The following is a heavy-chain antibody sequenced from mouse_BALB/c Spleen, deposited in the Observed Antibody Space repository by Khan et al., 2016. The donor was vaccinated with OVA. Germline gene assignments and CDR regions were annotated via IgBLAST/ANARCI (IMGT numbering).Heavy chain of an antibody. CDR3: ARSPIYYGSSPYAMDY. D-gene: IGHD1-1*01. CDR1: GFSLSTSGMG. J-gene: IGHJ4*01. V-gene: IGHV8-12*01. Sequence: QVTLKESGPGILQPSQTLSLTCSFSGFSLSTSGMGVSWIRQPSGKGLEWLAHIYWDDDKRYNPSLKRRLTISKDTSRNQVFLKITSVDTADTATYYCARSPIYYGSSPYAMDYWGQGTSVTVSS. CDR2: IYWDDDK.